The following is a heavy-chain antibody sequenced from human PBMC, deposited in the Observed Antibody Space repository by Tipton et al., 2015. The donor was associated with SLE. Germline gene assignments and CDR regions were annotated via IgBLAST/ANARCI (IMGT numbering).Heavy chain of an antibody. CDR1: GFTYGTFSSYS. CDR3: AIDTSTWTGDDFYAMDV. CDR2: ISSSGGYT. V-gene: IGHV3-23*01. J-gene: IGHJ6*02. D-gene: IGHD6-13*01. Sequence: SLRLSCAASGFTYGTFSSYSMSWVRQAPGKGLEWVSAISSSGGYTYYTDSVEGRCTISRDNSKNTLFLQIDSLRADDTAIYYCAIDTSTWTGDDFYAMDVWGQGTAVTVTS.